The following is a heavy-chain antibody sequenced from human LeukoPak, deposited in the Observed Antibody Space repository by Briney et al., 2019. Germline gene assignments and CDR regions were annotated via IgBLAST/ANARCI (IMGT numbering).Heavy chain of an antibody. Sequence: PSETLSLTCAVSSYSISSGYYWGWIRQPPGKGLEWIGSIYHSGSTYYNPSLKSRVTISVDTSKNQFSLKLSSVTAADTAVYYCARRVRGVDYFDYWGQGTLVTVSS. J-gene: IGHJ4*02. D-gene: IGHD3-10*01. CDR1: SYSISSGYY. CDR2: IYHSGST. V-gene: IGHV4-38-2*01. CDR3: ARRVRGVDYFDY.